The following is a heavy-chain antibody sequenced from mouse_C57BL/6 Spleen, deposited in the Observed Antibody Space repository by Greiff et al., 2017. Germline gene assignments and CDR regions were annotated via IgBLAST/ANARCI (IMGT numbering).Heavy chain of an antibody. CDR2: ISSGGSYT. V-gene: IGHV5-6*01. CDR1: GFTFSSYG. Sequence: EVKLVESGGDLVKPGGSLKLSCAASGFTFSSYGMSWVRQTPDKRLEWVATISSGGSYTYYPDSVKGRFTISRDNAKNTLYLQMSSLKSEYTAMYYCSRHGDSNFDYWGQGTTLTVSS. J-gene: IGHJ2*01. CDR3: SRHGDSNFDY.